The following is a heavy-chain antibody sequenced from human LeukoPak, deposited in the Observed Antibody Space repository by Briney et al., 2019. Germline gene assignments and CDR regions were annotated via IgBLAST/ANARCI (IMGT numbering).Heavy chain of an antibody. CDR1: GYTFTGYY. CDR3: ASGDDRNDYYGGIAFDT. V-gene: IGHV1-2*06. CDR2: INPNNGGT. Sequence: ASVKVSCKASGYTFTGYYIHWVRQAPGQGLEWMGRINPNNGGTNYAQKFQGRVTVTRDTSTSTAYMELRRLRSDDTAVYYCASGDDRNDYYGGIAFDTWGQGTLVTVSS. J-gene: IGHJ3*02. D-gene: IGHD3-22*01.